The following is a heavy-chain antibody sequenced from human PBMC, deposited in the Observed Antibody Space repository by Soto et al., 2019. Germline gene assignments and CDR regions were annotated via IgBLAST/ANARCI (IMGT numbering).Heavy chain of an antibody. J-gene: IGHJ4*02. D-gene: IGHD6-6*01. Sequence: SETLSLTCTVSGGSVSSGSYYWSWIRQPPGKGLEWIGYIYYSGSTNYNPSLTSRVTISVDTSKNQFSLKLSSVTAADTAVYYCALENSSSSLDYWRQGTLVTVSS. CDR2: IYYSGST. CDR3: ALENSSSSLDY. V-gene: IGHV4-61*01. CDR1: GGSVSSGSYY.